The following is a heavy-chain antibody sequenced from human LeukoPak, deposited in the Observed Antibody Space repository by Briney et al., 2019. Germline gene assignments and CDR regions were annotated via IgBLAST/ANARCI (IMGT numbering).Heavy chain of an antibody. V-gene: IGHV3-15*01. CDR1: GFTFSNAW. CDR2: IKSKTDGGTT. Sequence: GGSLRLSCAASGFTFSNAWMSWVRQAPGKGLEWVGRIKSKTDGGTTDYAAPVKGRFTISRDDSKNTLYLQMNSLKTEDTAVYYCTTPVLILWFGEPRSQIDYWGQGTLVTVSS. CDR3: TTPVLILWFGEPRSQIDY. D-gene: IGHD3-10*01. J-gene: IGHJ4*02.